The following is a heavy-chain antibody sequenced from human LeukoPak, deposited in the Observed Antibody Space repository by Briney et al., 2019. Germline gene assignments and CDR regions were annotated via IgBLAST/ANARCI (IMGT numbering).Heavy chain of an antibody. CDR2: IFYGGST. CDR3: ARHDGSSLPFDY. D-gene: IGHD6-13*01. V-gene: IGHV4-59*08. Sequence: SETLSLTCTVSGGSISPYYWSWIRQPPGKGLEWIGYIFYGGSTNYNPSLKSRVTISVDTSRNQFSLKLSSVTAADTAVYFCARHDGSSLPFDYWGQGTLVTVSS. J-gene: IGHJ4*02. CDR1: GGSISPYY.